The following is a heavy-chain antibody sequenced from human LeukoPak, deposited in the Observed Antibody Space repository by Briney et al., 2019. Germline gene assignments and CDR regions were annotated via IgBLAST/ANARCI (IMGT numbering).Heavy chain of an antibody. CDR2: ISAYNGNT. Sequence: ASVKVSCKASGYTFTSYGISWVRQAPGQGLEWMGWISAYNGNTNYAQKLQGRVTMTTDTSTSTAYMELRSLRSDDTAVYYCARGSAVVGNTRGDAFDFWGQGTMVTVSS. CDR3: ARGSAVVGNTRGDAFDF. V-gene: IGHV1-18*01. J-gene: IGHJ3*01. CDR1: GYTFTSYG. D-gene: IGHD1-1*01.